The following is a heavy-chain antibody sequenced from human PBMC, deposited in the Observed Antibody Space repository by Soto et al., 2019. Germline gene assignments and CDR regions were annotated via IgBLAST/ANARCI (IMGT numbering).Heavy chain of an antibody. J-gene: IGHJ4*02. CDR2: INHTGSA. CDR1: GGSFSGHY. CDR3: PRGITIIGAPDKYSFDS. V-gene: IGHV4-34*01. Sequence: PSETLSLTCAVYGGSFSGHYWTWVRQPPGKGLEWIGEINHTGSANPNPSLKTRLTISVDTSKNQFSLKLTSVTAADTALYYCPRGITIIGAPDKYSFDSWGQGTLVTVSS. D-gene: IGHD3-22*01.